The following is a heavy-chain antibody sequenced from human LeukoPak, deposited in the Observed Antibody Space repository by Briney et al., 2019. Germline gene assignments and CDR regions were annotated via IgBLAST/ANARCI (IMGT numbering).Heavy chain of an antibody. D-gene: IGHD3-9*01. CDR2: ISGSDRST. Sequence: PGGSLRLSCAPSVFTLSIYTMSWVRQAPGKGLEWVSAISGSDRSTYYADSVKGRFTISRDNSKNTLFLQMNSLRAEDTAVYYCAKDQGDLLTGYYSYYYYYMDVWGKGTTVTVSS. CDR1: VFTLSIYT. V-gene: IGHV3-23*01. CDR3: AKDQGDLLTGYYSYYYYYMDV. J-gene: IGHJ6*03.